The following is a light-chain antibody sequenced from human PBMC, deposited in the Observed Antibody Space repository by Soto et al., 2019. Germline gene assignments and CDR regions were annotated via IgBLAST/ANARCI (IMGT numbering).Light chain of an antibody. CDR2: DAS. CDR3: QQYDSILGT. Sequence: DIQMTQSPSTLSASVGDGVTMTCRASQSISRWLAWYHQKPGKAPKFLMYDASTLETGVPSRFSGSGSGTEFTLTISNLQPDDFATYYCQQYDSILGTFGPGTKVDIK. V-gene: IGKV1-5*01. J-gene: IGKJ1*01. CDR1: QSISRW.